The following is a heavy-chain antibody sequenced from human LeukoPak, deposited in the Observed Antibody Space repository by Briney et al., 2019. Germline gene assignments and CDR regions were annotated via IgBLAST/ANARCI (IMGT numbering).Heavy chain of an antibody. D-gene: IGHD2-2*01. Sequence: PSETLSLTCTVSGGSISSYYWSWIRQPPGKGLEWIGYIYYSGSTNYNPSLKSRVTISVDTSKNQFSLKLSSVTAADTAVYYCARVAPAVDYWGQGTLVTVSS. CDR3: ARVAPAVDY. J-gene: IGHJ4*02. CDR1: GGSISSYY. CDR2: IYYSGST. V-gene: IGHV4-59*01.